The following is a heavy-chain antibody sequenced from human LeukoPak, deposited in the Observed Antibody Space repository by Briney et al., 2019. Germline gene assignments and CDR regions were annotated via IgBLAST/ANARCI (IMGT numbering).Heavy chain of an antibody. CDR1: GGSISSSSYY. V-gene: IGHV4-39*01. Sequence: SSETLSLTCTVSGGSISSSSYYWGWIRQPPGKGLEWIGSIYYSGSTYYNPSLKSRVTISVDTSKNQFSLKLSSVTAADTAVYYCARVATGYSSSWYQRYYYYMDVWGKGTTVTVSS. CDR3: ARVATGYSSSWYQRYYYYMDV. D-gene: IGHD6-13*01. CDR2: IYYSGST. J-gene: IGHJ6*03.